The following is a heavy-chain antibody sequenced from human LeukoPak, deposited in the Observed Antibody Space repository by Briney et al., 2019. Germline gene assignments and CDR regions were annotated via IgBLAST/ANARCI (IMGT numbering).Heavy chain of an antibody. Sequence: PSETLSLTCAVYGGSFSGYYWSWIRQPPGKGLEWIGEINHSGSTNYNPSLKSRVTISVDTSKNQFSLKLSSVTAADTAVYHCARHFYGDYYFDYWGQGTLVTVAS. V-gene: IGHV4-34*01. CDR3: ARHFYGDYYFDY. CDR1: GGSFSGYY. J-gene: IGHJ4*02. CDR2: INHSGST. D-gene: IGHD4-17*01.